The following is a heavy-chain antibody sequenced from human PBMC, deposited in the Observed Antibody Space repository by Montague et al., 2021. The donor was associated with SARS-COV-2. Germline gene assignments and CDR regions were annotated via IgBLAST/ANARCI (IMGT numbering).Heavy chain of an antibody. CDR1: GGSISSSSYY. D-gene: IGHD3-22*01. Sequence: SETLSLTCTVSGGSISSSSYYWGWIRQPPGKGLEWIGSIYYSGSTYYNPSLKSRVTISVETSENQFSLKLSSVTAADTAVYYCARHYYDSSGYYSPWYFDLWGRGTLVTVSS. CDR3: ARHYYDSSGYYSPWYFDL. V-gene: IGHV4-39*01. J-gene: IGHJ2*01. CDR2: IYYSGST.